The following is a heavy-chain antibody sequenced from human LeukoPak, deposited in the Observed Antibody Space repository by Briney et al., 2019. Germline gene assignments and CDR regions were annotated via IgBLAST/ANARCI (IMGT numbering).Heavy chain of an antibody. Sequence: PSETLSLTCAVYGGSFSGYYWSWIRQPPGKGLEWIAEINHSGSTNYNPSLKSRVTISVDKSKNQFSLKLSSVTAADTAVYYCARVSYYDSSGNRGAFDYWGQGTLVTVSS. D-gene: IGHD3-22*01. CDR1: GGSFSGYY. J-gene: IGHJ4*02. V-gene: IGHV4-34*01. CDR3: ARVSYYDSSGNRGAFDY. CDR2: INHSGST.